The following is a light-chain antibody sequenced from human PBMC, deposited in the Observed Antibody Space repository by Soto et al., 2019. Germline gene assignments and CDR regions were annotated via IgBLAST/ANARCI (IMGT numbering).Light chain of an antibody. Sequence: EIVLTQSPGTLSLSPGERATLSCRASQSVNTNLGWYQQKPGQAPRLLIYDASNRATGIPARFSGSGFGTDFTLTISSLEPEDFAVYYCQQRSNWYTFGQGTTLEIK. J-gene: IGKJ2*01. CDR1: QSVNTN. V-gene: IGKV3-11*01. CDR2: DAS. CDR3: QQRSNWYT.